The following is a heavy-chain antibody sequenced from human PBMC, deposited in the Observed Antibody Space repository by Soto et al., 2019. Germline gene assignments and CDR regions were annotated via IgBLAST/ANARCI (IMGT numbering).Heavy chain of an antibody. J-gene: IGHJ6*02. Sequence: QLQLQESGPGLVKPSETLSLTCTVSGGSISSSSYYWGWIRQPPGQGLEWIGSIYYSGRTYYNPSLKSRVTISVDTSKNQFSLKLSSVTAADTAVYYCARRATQKVYGMVVWGQGTTVTVYS. CDR2: IYYSGRT. CDR3: ARRATQKVYGMVV. CDR1: GGSISSSSYY. D-gene: IGHD5-12*01. V-gene: IGHV4-39*01.